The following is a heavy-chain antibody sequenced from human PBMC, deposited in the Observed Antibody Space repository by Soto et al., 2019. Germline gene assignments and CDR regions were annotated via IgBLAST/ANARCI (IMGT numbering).Heavy chain of an antibody. V-gene: IGHV3-30*18. D-gene: IGHD6-19*01. Sequence: QVQLVESGGGVVQPGRSLRLSCAAAGFTFSSYGMHWVRQAPGRGLEWVAVISYDGSNKYYADSVKGRFTISRDNSKNTLYLQMNSPRAEDTAVYYCAKDLGQWLAYDAFDIWGQGTMVTVSS. CDR3: AKDLGQWLAYDAFDI. CDR1: GFTFSSYG. CDR2: ISYDGSNK. J-gene: IGHJ3*02.